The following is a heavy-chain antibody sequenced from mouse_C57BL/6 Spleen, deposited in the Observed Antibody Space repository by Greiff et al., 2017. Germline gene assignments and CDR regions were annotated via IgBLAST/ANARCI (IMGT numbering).Heavy chain of an antibody. Sequence: DVKLVESGGGLVKPGGSLKLSCAASGFTFSDYGMHWVRQAPEKGLEWVAYISSGSSTIYYADTVKGRFTISRDNAKNTLFLQMTSLRSEDTAMYYCARVVTYYCDYWGQGTTGTDAS. CDR1: GFTFSDYG. V-gene: IGHV5-17*01. CDR2: ISSGSSTI. D-gene: IGHD2-2*01. J-gene: IGHJ2*01. CDR3: ARVVTYYCDY.